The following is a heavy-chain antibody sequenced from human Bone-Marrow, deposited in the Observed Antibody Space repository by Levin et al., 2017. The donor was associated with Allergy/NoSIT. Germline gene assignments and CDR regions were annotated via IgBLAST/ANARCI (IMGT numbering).Heavy chain of an antibody. V-gene: IGHV4-39*01. CDR3: ARHARVISGTYDGGFDR. D-gene: IGHD3-10*01. J-gene: IGHJ5*02. Sequence: SQTLSLTCTVSGGSISTSSYYWGWVRQPPGKGLEWIGSIYYSGSTYYNPSLKSRVTISVDTSKNQFSLRLSSVTAADTAVYYCARHARVISGTYDGGFDRWGQGTLVTVSS. CDR1: GGSISTSSYY. CDR2: IYYSGST.